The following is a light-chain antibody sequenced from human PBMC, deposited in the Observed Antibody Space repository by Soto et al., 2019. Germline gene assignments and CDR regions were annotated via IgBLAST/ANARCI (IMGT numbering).Light chain of an antibody. Sequence: QSVLTQPTSASGTPGQRVTISCSGSSSNIGSNTVNWYQQLPGAAPKLLVHSDNQRPSGVPDRFSGSRSGTSASLAISGLQSEDEADYYCATWDDSLNVYVLFGGGTKLTVL. CDR2: SDN. V-gene: IGLV1-44*01. CDR1: SSNIGSNT. J-gene: IGLJ2*01. CDR3: ATWDDSLNVYVL.